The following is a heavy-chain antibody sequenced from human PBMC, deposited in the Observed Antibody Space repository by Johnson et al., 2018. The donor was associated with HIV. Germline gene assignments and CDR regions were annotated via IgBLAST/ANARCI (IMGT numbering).Heavy chain of an antibody. J-gene: IGHJ3*01. CDR2: ISSSGSTI. D-gene: IGHD1-26*01. CDR1: GFTFSSYE. V-gene: IGHV3-48*03. CDR3: AKKSRATDAFDV. Sequence: VQLVESGGGLVQPGGSLRLSCAASGFTFSSYEMNWVRQAPGKGLEWVSYISSSGSTIYYADSVKGRFTISRDNAKNSLYLQMNSLRAEDTAFFYCAKKSRATDAFDVWGQGTMVTVSS.